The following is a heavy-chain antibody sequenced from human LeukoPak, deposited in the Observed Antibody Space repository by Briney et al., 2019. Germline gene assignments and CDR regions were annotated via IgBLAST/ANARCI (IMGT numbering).Heavy chain of an antibody. J-gene: IGHJ4*02. CDR3: ARARYYYDSSGPLYYLDY. V-gene: IGHV3-13*01. Sequence: GGSLRLSCAASGFTFSSYDMHWVRQATGKGLEWVSAIGTAGDTYYPGSVKGRFTISRENAKNSLYLQMNSLRAEDTAVYYCARARYYYDSSGPLYYLDYWGQGTLVTVSS. D-gene: IGHD3-22*01. CDR1: GFTFSSYD. CDR2: IGTAGDT.